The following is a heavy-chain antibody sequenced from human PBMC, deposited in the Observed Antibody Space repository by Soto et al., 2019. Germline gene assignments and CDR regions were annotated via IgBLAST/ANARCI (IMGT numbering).Heavy chain of an antibody. CDR3: AREGGSIGGWFGRKFDS. CDR1: GFSFSTHA. V-gene: IGHV3-23*01. D-gene: IGHD6-19*01. Sequence: LRLSCTASGFSFSTHAMSWVRQAPGKGLEWVSSISSGGTTTFYAASVEGRFTISRDKSKNTLYLQMNSLRADDTAVYYCAREGGSIGGWFGRKFDSWGQGTQVTVSS. CDR2: ISSGGTTT. J-gene: IGHJ4*02.